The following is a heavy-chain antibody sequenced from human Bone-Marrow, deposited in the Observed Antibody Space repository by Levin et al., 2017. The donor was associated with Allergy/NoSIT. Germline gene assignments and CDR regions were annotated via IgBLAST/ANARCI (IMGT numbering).Heavy chain of an antibody. CDR2: LNPKSGNT. V-gene: IGHV1-8*01. J-gene: IGHJ2*01. Sequence: GASVKVSCKASGYTFTGYDINWVRQTTGQGLEWMGWLNPKSGNTAYAQRFQGRLTMTRDTSINTVYMELSGLRSDDTAVYYCARGARDTALVTGIWYFDLWGRGTLVTVSS. CDR1: GYTFTGYD. CDR3: ARGARDTALVTGIWYFDL. D-gene: IGHD5-18*01.